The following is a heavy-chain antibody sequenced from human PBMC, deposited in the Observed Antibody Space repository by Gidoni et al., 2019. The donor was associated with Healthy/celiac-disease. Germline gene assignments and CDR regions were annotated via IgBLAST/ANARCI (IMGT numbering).Heavy chain of an antibody. CDR2: ISAYNGNT. V-gene: IGHV1-18*01. Sequence: QVQLVQSGAEVKKPGASVKVSCKASGYTFTSYGISWVRQAPGQGLEWMGWISAYNGNTNYAQKLQGRVTMTTDTSTSTAYMELRSLRSDDTAVYYCAREVRTITFGGVIVIPYYFDYWGQGTLVTVSS. D-gene: IGHD3-16*02. CDR1: GYTFTSYG. J-gene: IGHJ4*02. CDR3: AREVRTITFGGVIVIPYYFDY.